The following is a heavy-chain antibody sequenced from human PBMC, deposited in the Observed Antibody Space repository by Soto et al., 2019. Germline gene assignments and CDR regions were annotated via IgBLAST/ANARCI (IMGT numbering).Heavy chain of an antibody. CDR3: ARRPSLFPFDY. CDR1: GGSISSYY. J-gene: IGHJ4*02. Sequence: SETLSLTCTVSGGSISSYYWSWIRQPPGKGLEWIGSIYYSGSTNYNPSLKSRVTISVDTSKNQFSLKLSSVTAADTAVYYCARRPSLFPFDYWGQGTLVTVSS. V-gene: IGHV4-59*08. CDR2: IYYSGST. D-gene: IGHD2-21*01.